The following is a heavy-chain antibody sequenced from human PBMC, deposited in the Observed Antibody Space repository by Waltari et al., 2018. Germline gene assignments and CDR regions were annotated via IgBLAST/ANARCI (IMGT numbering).Heavy chain of an antibody. CDR2: IYYSGSP. Sequence: QVQLQESGPGLVKPSETLSLTCTVSGGSISSYYWSWIRQPPGKGLEWLGYIYYSGSPNHNPSLKGRVTRSVDTSKNQFSLKLSSVTAADTAVYYCARGGGGGWYSATTIGYFDYWGQGTLVTVSS. V-gene: IGHV4-59*01. D-gene: IGHD6-19*01. J-gene: IGHJ4*02. CDR1: GGSISSYY. CDR3: ARGGGGGWYSATTIGYFDY.